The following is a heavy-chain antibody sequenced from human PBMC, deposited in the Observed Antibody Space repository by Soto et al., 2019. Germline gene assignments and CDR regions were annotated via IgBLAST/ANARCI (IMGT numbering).Heavy chain of an antibody. CDR1: GFSLDTRGVG. CDR3: AHRLSAAGLFDH. D-gene: IGHD6-13*01. V-gene: IGHV2-5*01. J-gene: IGHJ5*02. Sequence: QITLKESGPTLVTPRQPLTLTCTFSGFSLDTRGVGVGWVRQPPGKALEWLALIYGNDEQRLNSPLQSRLTTAKDTPKRQVVLTMTNMDPVDTATYFCAHRLSAAGLFDHWGQGTLVSVSS. CDR2: IYGNDEQ.